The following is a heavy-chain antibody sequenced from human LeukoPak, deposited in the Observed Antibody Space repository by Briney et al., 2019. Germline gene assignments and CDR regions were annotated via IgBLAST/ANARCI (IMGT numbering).Heavy chain of an antibody. V-gene: IGHV4-59*01. J-gene: IGHJ4*02. CDR1: GGSISSYY. CDR2: IYYSGST. CDR3: ARGVSGGSPD. Sequence: SETLPLTCTVSGGSISSYYWTWIRQPPGKGLEWIGDIYYSGSTNYNPSLKSRVTISVDTSKNQFSLKLSSVTAADTAVYYCARGVSGGSPDWGQGTLVTVSS. D-gene: IGHD1-26*01.